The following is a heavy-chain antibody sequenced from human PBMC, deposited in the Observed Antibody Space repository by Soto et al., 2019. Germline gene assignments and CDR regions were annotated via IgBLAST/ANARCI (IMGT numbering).Heavy chain of an antibody. CDR2: VNPIVSMS. D-gene: IGHD3-10*01. CDR1: GDTFNFYS. Sequence: QVQLVQSGAEVKRPGSSVKVSCKASGDTFNFYSINWVRQAPGLGLEWMGRVNPIVSMSNYAQKFQGRVTMTADKCMSTADMYLSSLRSEDTAIYYCESSYGSGYRAFDYWGQGALVTGSS. CDR3: ESSYGSGYRAFDY. J-gene: IGHJ4*02. V-gene: IGHV1-69*02.